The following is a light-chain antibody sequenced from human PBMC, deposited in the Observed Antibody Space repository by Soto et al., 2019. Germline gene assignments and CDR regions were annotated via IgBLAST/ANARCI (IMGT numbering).Light chain of an antibody. J-gene: IGKJ4*02. Sequence: ETVMTQSPATLSASPGESATLSCRASQSVNSDLAWYQQIPGQATRLLIYSASTGATGGPARFSGSGSGTEFTLTISSLQSEDFAIYYCQQYNNWPLTFGGGTKVEI. CDR1: QSVNSD. V-gene: IGKV3-15*01. CDR2: SAS. CDR3: QQYNNWPLT.